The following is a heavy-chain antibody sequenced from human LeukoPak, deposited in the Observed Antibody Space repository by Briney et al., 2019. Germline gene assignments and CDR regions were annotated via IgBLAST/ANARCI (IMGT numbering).Heavy chain of an antibody. CDR2: VSSDGGNQ. Sequence: HPGGSLRLSCAASGFSFSGFAMHWVRQAPGKGLEWVAVVSSDGGNQHYADSMKGRFTISRDNAKNSLYLQMNSLRAEDTAVYYCARDKAYYDFWSGYLDYYGMDVWGQGTTVTVSS. J-gene: IGHJ6*02. CDR3: ARDKAYYDFWSGYLDYYGMDV. CDR1: GFSFSGFA. V-gene: IGHV3-30-3*01. D-gene: IGHD3-3*01.